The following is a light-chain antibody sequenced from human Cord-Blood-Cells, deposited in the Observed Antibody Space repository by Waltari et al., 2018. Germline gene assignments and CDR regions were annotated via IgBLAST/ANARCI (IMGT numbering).Light chain of an antibody. Sequence: DIQMTQSPSSLSASVGDRVTITCRASQSISSYLNWYQQKPGKAPKLLCYAASSLQSGVPARFSGSGSGTDFYLTISSLQPEDFATYYCQQSYSTPYAFGQGAKLEIK. CDR2: AAS. V-gene: IGKV1-39*01. CDR1: QSISSY. J-gene: IGKJ2*01. CDR3: QQSYSTPYA.